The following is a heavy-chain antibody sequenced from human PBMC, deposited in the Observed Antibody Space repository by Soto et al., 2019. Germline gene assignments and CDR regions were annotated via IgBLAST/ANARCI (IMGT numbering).Heavy chain of an antibody. D-gene: IGHD1-7*01. V-gene: IGHV1-3*05. CDR3: ARDPWNYVSGWFDP. CDR1: GYTFTSYA. J-gene: IGHJ5*02. Sequence: QVQLVQSGAEEKKPGASVKVSCKASGYTFTSYAMHWVRQAPGQRLEWMGWINAGNGNTKYSQKFQGRVTITRDTSATPAYMELSSLRSADTAVYYCARDPWNYVSGWFDPWGQGTLVTVSS. CDR2: INAGNGNT.